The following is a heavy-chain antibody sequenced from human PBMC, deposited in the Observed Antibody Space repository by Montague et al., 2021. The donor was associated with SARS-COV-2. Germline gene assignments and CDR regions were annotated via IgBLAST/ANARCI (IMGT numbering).Heavy chain of an antibody. D-gene: IGHD2-2*02. V-gene: IGHV4-34*01. CDR2: TYYSGST. CDR3: ARDPSRQLLLYPVGDYYYGMDV. CDR1: GGSFSGYY. J-gene: IGHJ6*02. Sequence: SETLSLTCAVYGGSFSGYYWGWIRQPPGKGLEWIGGTYYSGSTYYNPSHKSRVTISVDTSKNQFSLKLNSVTAADTAVYYCARDPSRQLLLYPVGDYYYGMDVWGQGTTVTVSS.